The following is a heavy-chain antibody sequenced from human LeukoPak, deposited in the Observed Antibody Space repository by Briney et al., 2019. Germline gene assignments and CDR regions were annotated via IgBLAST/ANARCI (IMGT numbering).Heavy chain of an antibody. CDR1: GFTFSSYG. Sequence: GGSLRLSCAASGFTFSSYGMHWVRQAPGKGLEWVAVIWYDGSNKYYADSVKGRFTISRDNSKNTLYLQMNSLRAEDTAVYYCAKVLWIAAAEPFDYWDQGTLVTVSS. CDR3: AKVLWIAAAEPFDY. CDR2: IWYDGSNK. D-gene: IGHD6-13*01. V-gene: IGHV3-33*06. J-gene: IGHJ4*02.